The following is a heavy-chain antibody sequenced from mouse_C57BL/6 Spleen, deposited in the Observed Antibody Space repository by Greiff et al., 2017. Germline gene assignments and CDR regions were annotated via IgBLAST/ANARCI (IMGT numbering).Heavy chain of an antibody. J-gene: IGHJ3*01. V-gene: IGHV1-26*01. CDR2: INPNNGGT. CDR3: YSSANYSGVFAY. Sequence: VQLQQSGPELVKPGASVKISCKASGYTFTDYYMNWVKQSHGKSLEWIGDINPNNGGTSYNQKFKGKATLTVDKSYSTAYMELRSLTSEDSAVYCCYSSANYSGVFAYWGQGTLVTVSA. CDR1: GYTFTDYY. D-gene: IGHD2-1*01.